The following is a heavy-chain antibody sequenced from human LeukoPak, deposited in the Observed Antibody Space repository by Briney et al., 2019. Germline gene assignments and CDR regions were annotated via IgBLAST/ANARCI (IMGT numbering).Heavy chain of an antibody. Sequence: ASVKVSCKASGYTFTSYYMQWVRQAPGQGLEWMAIINPSGGSTRYAQKFQGRDTMTRDTSTNTVYMELSSLRSEDTAVYYCARDPRPSYDSSDYYYPGDYWGQGTLVTVSS. D-gene: IGHD3-22*01. J-gene: IGHJ4*02. CDR3: ARDPRPSYDSSDYYYPGDY. V-gene: IGHV1-46*01. CDR2: INPSGGST. CDR1: GYTFTSYY.